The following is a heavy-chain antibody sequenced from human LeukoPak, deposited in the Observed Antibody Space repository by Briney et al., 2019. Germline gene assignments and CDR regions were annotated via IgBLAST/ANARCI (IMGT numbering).Heavy chain of an antibody. CDR2: IKQDGSQT. CDR3: VRGCNRASCPYYFDS. V-gene: IGHV3-7*01. Sequence: ETLSLTCAVSGGSISGSNWWSWVRQAPGKGLEWVANIKQDGSQTYHADSVKGRFTISRDNAENSLYLQMNSLRAEDTAVYYCVRGCNRASCPYYFDSWAQGTLVTVSS. CDR1: GGSISGSNW. D-gene: IGHD2/OR15-2a*01. J-gene: IGHJ4*02.